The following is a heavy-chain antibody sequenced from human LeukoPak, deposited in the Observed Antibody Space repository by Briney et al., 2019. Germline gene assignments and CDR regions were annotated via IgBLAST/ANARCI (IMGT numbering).Heavy chain of an antibody. Sequence: GGSLILSCAVSGVTVSSNSMSWVRQTPGKGLELVSVIHSGGNTYYTESVKGRFTISRDLSKNNLYIQMNSVRAEDTAVYYCVRTIVLGLTPLRELDYWGRGTLVTVSS. CDR2: IHSGGNT. CDR3: VRTIVLGLTPLRELDY. J-gene: IGHJ4*02. V-gene: IGHV3-66*02. CDR1: GVTVSSNS. D-gene: IGHD2-8*02.